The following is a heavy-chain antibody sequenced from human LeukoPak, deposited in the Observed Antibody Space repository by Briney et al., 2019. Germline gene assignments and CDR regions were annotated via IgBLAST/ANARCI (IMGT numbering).Heavy chain of an antibody. J-gene: IGHJ4*02. Sequence: GGSLRLSCAASGFTFSSYGMSWVRQATGKGLEWVSGISGSGSTYYADSVKGRFTISRDNAKNSLSLQMNSLRAEDTAVYYCARAITNYGYIFDYWGQGTLVTVSS. D-gene: IGHD5-18*01. CDR3: ARAITNYGYIFDY. CDR2: ISGSGST. CDR1: GFTFSSYG. V-gene: IGHV3-21*01.